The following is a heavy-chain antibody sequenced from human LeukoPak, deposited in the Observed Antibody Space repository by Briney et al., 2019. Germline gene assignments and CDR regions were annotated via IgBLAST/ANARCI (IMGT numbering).Heavy chain of an antibody. CDR1: GYSFTSYW. J-gene: IGHJ4*02. D-gene: IGHD2-15*01. CDR3: ARLRYCSGGTCYADY. Sequence: GESLKISCKGSGYSFTSYWIGWVRQMPGKGLEWMGIIYPGDSDTRYIPSFQGQVIISADKSISTAYLQWSSLKASDTAMYYCARLRYCSGGTCYADYWGQGTLVTVSS. V-gene: IGHV5-51*01. CDR2: IYPGDSDT.